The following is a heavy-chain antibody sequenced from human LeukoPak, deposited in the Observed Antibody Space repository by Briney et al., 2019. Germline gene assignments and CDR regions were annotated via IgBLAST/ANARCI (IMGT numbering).Heavy chain of an antibody. V-gene: IGHV3-7*01. D-gene: IGHD4-17*01. CDR2: IKQDGSEK. CDR3: ARDPLHYGDYATLFWDFDL. Sequence: GGSLRLSCAASGFTFSSYWMSWVRQAPGKGLEWVANIKQDGSEKYYVDSVKGRFTISRDNAKNSLYLQMNSLRAEDTAVYYCARDPLHYGDYATLFWDFDLWGRGTLVTVSS. CDR1: GFTFSSYW. J-gene: IGHJ2*01.